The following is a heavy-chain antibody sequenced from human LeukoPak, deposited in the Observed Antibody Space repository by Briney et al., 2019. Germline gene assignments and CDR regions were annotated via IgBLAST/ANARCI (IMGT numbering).Heavy chain of an antibody. CDR1: GASLKGYY. CDR3: ARDTQVRYSDWIHRRGWFDP. J-gene: IGHJ5*02. V-gene: IGHV4-34*01. CDR2: ITHSGST. Sequence: SETLSLTCAVYGASLKGYYWSWVRQPPGKGLEWIGEITHSGSTNYNPSLKRRVAMSVDTSKNQISLKLRSLIDADTDLYYCARDTQVRYSDWIHRRGWFDPWGQGNLVIVSS. D-gene: IGHD3-9*01.